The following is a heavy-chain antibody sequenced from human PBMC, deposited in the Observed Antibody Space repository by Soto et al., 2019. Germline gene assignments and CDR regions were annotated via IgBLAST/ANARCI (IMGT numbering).Heavy chain of an antibody. D-gene: IGHD3-9*01. CDR3: ARDLGLTGYYY. J-gene: IGHJ4*02. Sequence: SETLSLTCTVSGGSISSYYWSWIRQPPGKGLEWIGYIYYSGSTNYNPSLKSRVTISVDTSKNQFSLKLSSVTAADTAVYYCARDLGLTGYYYWGQGTLVTVSS. CDR1: GGSISSYY. V-gene: IGHV4-59*01. CDR2: IYYSGST.